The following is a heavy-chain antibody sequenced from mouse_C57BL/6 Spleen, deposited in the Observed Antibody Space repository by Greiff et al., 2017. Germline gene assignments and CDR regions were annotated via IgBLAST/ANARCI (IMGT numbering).Heavy chain of an antibody. V-gene: IGHV1-52*01. J-gene: IGHJ4*01. CDR3: ARATVVATDYAMDY. D-gene: IGHD1-1*01. CDR1: GYTFTSYW. CDR2: IDPSDSET. Sequence: QVQLQQPGAELVRPGSSVKLSCKASGYTFTSYWMHWVKQRPIQGLEWIGNIDPSDSETHYNQKFKDKATWTVDKSSSTAYMQLSSRTSEDSAVYYGARATVVATDYAMDYWGQGTSVTVSS.